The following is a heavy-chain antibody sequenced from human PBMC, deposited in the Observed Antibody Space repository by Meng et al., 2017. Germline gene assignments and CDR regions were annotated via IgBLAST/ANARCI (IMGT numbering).Heavy chain of an antibody. Sequence: ASVNVSCKASGYTFTGYYMHWVRQARGQGLEWMGWINPNSGGTNYAQKFQGRVTMTRDTSISTAYMEPSRLRSDDTAVYYCARGWGYCGGDCTNIPYYFDYWGQGTLVTVSS. J-gene: IGHJ4*02. D-gene: IGHD2-21*02. CDR1: GYTFTGYY. CDR3: ARGWGYCGGDCTNIPYYFDY. V-gene: IGHV1-2*02. CDR2: INPNSGGT.